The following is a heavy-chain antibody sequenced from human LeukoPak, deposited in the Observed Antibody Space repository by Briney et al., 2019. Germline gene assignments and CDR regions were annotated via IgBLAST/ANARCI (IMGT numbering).Heavy chain of an antibody. J-gene: IGHJ4*03. V-gene: IGHV3-43*02. D-gene: IGHD6-13*01. CDR2: ISGDGSTT. Sequence: PGGSQTLSCAASGFTFDDYALHWVRQPPGKGLEWVSLISGDGSTTHYADSVKGRLTISRDNSKKFLYLQMNSLRTEDSALYYCAKDSGAAVGLDNWGQGAL. CDR1: GFTFDDYA. CDR3: AKDSGAAVGLDN.